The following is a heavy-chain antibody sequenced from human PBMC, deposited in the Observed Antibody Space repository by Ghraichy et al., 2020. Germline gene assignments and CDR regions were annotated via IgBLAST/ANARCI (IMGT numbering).Heavy chain of an antibody. J-gene: IGHJ3*02. Sequence: LSLTCAASGITLSNIIMHWVRQAPGKGLDWVAAISSDGNSKYYADSVKGRFTISRDISKNTVYVQMDSLRVEDTAVYYCTRGVRSSGRCDVFDIWGQGTMVTVSS. CDR3: TRGVRSSGRCDVFDI. CDR1: GITLSNII. D-gene: IGHD6-19*01. V-gene: IGHV3-30*04. CDR2: ISSDGNSK.